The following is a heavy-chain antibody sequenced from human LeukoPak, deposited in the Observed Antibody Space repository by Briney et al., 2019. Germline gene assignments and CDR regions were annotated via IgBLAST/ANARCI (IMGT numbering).Heavy chain of an antibody. V-gene: IGHV3-48*03. D-gene: IGHD2-2*02. CDR2: ISKNIYTT. J-gene: IGHJ4*02. CDR3: TRDPGYTGSPIDS. Sequence: PGGSLRPSCAASGFTFPSSEMNWVRQAPGKGLEWVSYISKNIYTTYYADSAKGRFTISRDNARNSLYLQMNSLRAEDTAIYYCTRDPGYTGSPIDSWGQGTLVTVSS. CDR1: GFTFPSSE.